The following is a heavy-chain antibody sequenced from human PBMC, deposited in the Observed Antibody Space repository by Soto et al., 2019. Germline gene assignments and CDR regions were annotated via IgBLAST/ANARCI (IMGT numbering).Heavy chain of an antibody. D-gene: IGHD6-13*01. CDR3: ARARTTMSAAGPKYYMDV. CDR2: ISAYNGNT. CDR1: GYTFTSYG. J-gene: IGHJ6*03. Sequence: ASVKVSCKASGYTFTSYGISWVRQAPGQGLGWMGWISAYNGNTNYAQKLQGRVTMTTDTSTSTAYMELRSLRSDDTAVYYCARARTTMSAAGPKYYMDVWGKGTRVTVPS. V-gene: IGHV1-18*01.